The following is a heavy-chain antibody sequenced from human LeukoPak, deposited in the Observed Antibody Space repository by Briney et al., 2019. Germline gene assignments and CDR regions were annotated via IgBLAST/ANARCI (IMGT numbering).Heavy chain of an antibody. D-gene: IGHD5-18*01. CDR2: ITGSGDST. CDR3: ARDRVYSYGYRDAFDI. J-gene: IGHJ3*02. Sequence: PGGSLRLSCAASGFTFSSYSMSWVRQAPGKGLEWVSGITGSGDSTYYADSVMGRFTISRDNSKNTLYLQMNSLRAVDTAVYYCARDRVYSYGYRDAFDIWGQGTMVTVSS. CDR1: GFTFSSYS. V-gene: IGHV3-23*01.